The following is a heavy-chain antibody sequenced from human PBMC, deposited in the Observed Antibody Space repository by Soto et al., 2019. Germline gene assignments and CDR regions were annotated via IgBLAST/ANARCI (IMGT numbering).Heavy chain of an antibody. V-gene: IGHV1-46*01. CDR1: GYTFTSYY. CDR3: ARAWVHVIFREPYYYYGMDV. D-gene: IGHD3-16*02. Sequence: QVQLVQSGAEVKKPGASVKVSCKASGYTFTSYYMHWVRQAPVQGLGWMGIINPSGGSTSYAQKFHGRVTMTRDTATSTVHTELSSLSSEDTAVYYCARAWVHVIFREPYYYYGMDVWGQGTTVTVSS. CDR2: INPSGGST. J-gene: IGHJ6*02.